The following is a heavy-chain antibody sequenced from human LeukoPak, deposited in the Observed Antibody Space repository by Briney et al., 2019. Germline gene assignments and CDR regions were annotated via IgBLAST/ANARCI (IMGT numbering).Heavy chain of an antibody. J-gene: IGHJ6*03. CDR1: GYTFTSYY. V-gene: IGHV1-46*01. D-gene: IGHD4-11*01. CDR3: ARDLSPTVTTPSGSRRYYYYMDV. Sequence: ASVKVSCKASGYTFTSYYMHWVRQAPGQGLEWMGIINPSGGSTSYAQKFQGRVTMTRDMSTSTVYMELSSLRSEDTAVYYCARDLSPTVTTPSGSRRYYYYMDVWGKGTTVTVSS. CDR2: INPSGGST.